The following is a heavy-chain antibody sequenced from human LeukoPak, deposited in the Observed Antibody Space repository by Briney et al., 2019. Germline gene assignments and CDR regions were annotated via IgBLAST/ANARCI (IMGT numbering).Heavy chain of an antibody. V-gene: IGHV3-30-3*01. D-gene: IGHD3-10*01. Sequence: GGSLRLSCAASGFTFNRYAIHWVRQAPGKGLEWVTVIASDGNDQHYADSVKGRFTISRDNSKNTLYLQMNSLRAEDTAVYYCARALFAGAFYGMDVWGQGTTVTVSS. J-gene: IGHJ6*02. CDR2: IASDGNDQ. CDR1: GFTFNRYA. CDR3: ARALFAGAFYGMDV.